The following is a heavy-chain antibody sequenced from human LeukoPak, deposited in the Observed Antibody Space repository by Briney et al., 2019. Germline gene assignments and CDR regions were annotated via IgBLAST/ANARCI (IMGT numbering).Heavy chain of an antibody. CDR2: IYYSGST. CDR1: GGSISSYY. CDR3: ARRDYDDSSGYHSSYFDH. J-gene: IGHJ4*02. Sequence: SSETLSLTCTVSGGSISSYYWSWIRQPPGKGLEWVGYIYYSGSTKYNPSLKSRVTISVDTSKNQFSLKVGSVTAAATAVYYCARRDYDDSSGYHSSYFDHWGQGTLVTVSS. V-gene: IGHV4-59*08. D-gene: IGHD3-22*01.